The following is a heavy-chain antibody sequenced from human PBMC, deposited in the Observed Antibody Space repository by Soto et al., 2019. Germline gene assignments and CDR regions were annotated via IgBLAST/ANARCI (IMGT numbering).Heavy chain of an antibody. Sequence: GASVKVSCKASGYTFTGYYMHWVRQAPGQGLEWMGWINPNSGGTNYAQKFQGWVTMTRDTSISTAYMELSRLRSDDTAVYYCARDLRGGVNYYYYGMDVWGQGTTVTVS. J-gene: IGHJ6*02. D-gene: IGHD3-16*01. CDR1: GYTFTGYY. V-gene: IGHV1-2*04. CDR3: ARDLRGGVNYYYYGMDV. CDR2: INPNSGGT.